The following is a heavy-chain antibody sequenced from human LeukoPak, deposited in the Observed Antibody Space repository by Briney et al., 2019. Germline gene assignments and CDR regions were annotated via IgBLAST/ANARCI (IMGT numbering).Heavy chain of an antibody. CDR2: IHNSGGT. J-gene: IGHJ3*02. Sequence: SETLSLTCTVSGGSVRSYHWSWIRRSPGEGLEWIAYIHNSGGTRYNPSLQSRVTISVDTSKNQFSLKLRSVTAADTAVYYCVRDWEGFNFDIWGQGTMATVSS. CDR3: VRDWEGFNFDI. V-gene: IGHV4-59*02. D-gene: IGHD1-26*01. CDR1: GGSVRSYH.